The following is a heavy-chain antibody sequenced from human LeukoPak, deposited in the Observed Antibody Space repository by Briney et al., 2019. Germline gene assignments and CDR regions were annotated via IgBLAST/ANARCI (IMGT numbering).Heavy chain of an antibody. J-gene: IGHJ4*02. CDR1: GVSISSYY. D-gene: IGHD5-24*01. V-gene: IGHV4-59*01. CDR2: LFYSGST. CDR3: ARLDGYNYGY. Sequence: SETLSLTCTVSGVSISSYYWSWIRQPPGKGLEWIGYLFYSGSTTYNPSLKSRVTISVDTSKNQFSLRLTSVTAADTAVYYCARLDGYNYGYWGQGTLVTVSS.